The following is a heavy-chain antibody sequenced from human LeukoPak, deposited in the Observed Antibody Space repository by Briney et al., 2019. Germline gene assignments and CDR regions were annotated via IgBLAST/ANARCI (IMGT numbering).Heavy chain of an antibody. CDR1: GFTFRSYW. J-gene: IGHJ3*02. CDR3: ARDGELGSPADAFDI. D-gene: IGHD1-26*01. Sequence: GGSLRLSCAASGFTFRSYWMTWVRQYPGKGLEWVANIKQDGSETYYADSVKGRFTISRDNAKRSLYLQMNSLRAEDTAVYYCARDGELGSPADAFDIWGQGAMVTVSS. CDR2: IKQDGSET. V-gene: IGHV3-7*01.